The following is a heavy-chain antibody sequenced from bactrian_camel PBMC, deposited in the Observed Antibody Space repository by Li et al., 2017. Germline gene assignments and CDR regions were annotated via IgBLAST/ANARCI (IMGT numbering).Heavy chain of an antibody. D-gene: IGHD4*01. CDR3: VRRREFYSDYPVY. CDR1: GFGFENTW. V-gene: IGHV3S36*01. CDR2: INARGTVA. J-gene: IGHJ4*01. Sequence: VQLVESGGGLVQPGGSLRLSCEASGFGFENTWMSWIRQAPGKAVEHVANINARGTVAYYHDSVKGRFTISRDNAKNTVYLQMNSLKPEDTAVYYCVRRREFYSDYPVYWGQGTQVTVS.